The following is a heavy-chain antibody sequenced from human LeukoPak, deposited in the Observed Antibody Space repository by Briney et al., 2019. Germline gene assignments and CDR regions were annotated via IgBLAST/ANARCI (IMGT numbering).Heavy chain of an antibody. CDR2: IDPDGRST. D-gene: IGHD3-16*01. V-gene: IGHV3-64*02. CDR1: GFTSSGYS. CDR3: ARVGDTDVFDV. J-gene: IGHJ3*01. Sequence: GGSLRLSCAASGFTSSGYSMHWVRQAPGKGLEYVSAIDPDGRSTYYADSVRGRFTISRDNSKNTLSLQMGSLRAEDMAVYHCARVGDTDVFDVWGQGTMVTVSS.